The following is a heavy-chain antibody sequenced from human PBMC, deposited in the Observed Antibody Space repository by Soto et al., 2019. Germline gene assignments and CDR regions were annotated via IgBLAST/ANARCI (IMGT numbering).Heavy chain of an antibody. CDR2: INAGTGYT. CDR1: GYIFTSYA. CDR3: AADGGDFWSGI. Sequence: QVQLVQSGAEVKKPGASVKVSCVASGYIFTSYAMHWVRQAPGQRLEWMGWINAGTGYTKYSQRFQGRVTITRDTSASTAYMKLSSLRSEDTAVYYCAADGGDFWSGIWGQGTMVTVSS. D-gene: IGHD3-3*01. V-gene: IGHV1-3*01. J-gene: IGHJ3*02.